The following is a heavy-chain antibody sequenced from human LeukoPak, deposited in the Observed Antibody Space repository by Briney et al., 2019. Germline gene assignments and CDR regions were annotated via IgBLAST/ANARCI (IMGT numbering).Heavy chain of an antibody. V-gene: IGHV4-4*02. CDR3: ARVSGYCSSTSCRTLDY. D-gene: IGHD2-2*01. Sequence: SETLSLTCAVSGGSISSSNWWSWVRQPPGKGLEWIGEIYHSGSTNYNPSLKSRVTISVDKSKNQFSLKLSSVTAADTDVYYCARVSGYCSSTSCRTLDYWGQGTLVTVSS. CDR1: GGSISSSNW. CDR2: IYHSGST. J-gene: IGHJ4*02.